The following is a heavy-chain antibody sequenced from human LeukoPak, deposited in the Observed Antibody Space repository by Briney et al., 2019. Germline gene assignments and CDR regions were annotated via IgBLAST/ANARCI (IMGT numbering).Heavy chain of an antibody. CDR2: INSDGSTI. J-gene: IGHJ4*02. D-gene: IGHD1-7*01. CDR1: GFIFSSTW. V-gene: IGHV3-74*01. Sequence: PGGSLRLSCAGSGFIFSSTWMHWVRQAPGEGLVWVSRINSDGSTINYADSVKGRLTISRDNAKNTLYLQMNSLRVEDTALYFCATAGNYRFDYRGQGTLVTVSS. CDR3: ATAGNYRFDY.